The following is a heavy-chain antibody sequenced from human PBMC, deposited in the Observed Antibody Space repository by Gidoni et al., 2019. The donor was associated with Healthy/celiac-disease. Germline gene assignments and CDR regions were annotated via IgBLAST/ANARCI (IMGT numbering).Heavy chain of an antibody. CDR3: AKDRRYSSSWYDY. CDR1: GFTFSSYA. D-gene: IGHD6-13*01. CDR2: ISGSGGST. J-gene: IGHJ4*02. V-gene: IGHV3-23*01. Sequence: EVQLLESGGGLVQPGGSLRLTCAASGFTFSSYAMSWVRQAPGKGLEWVSAISGSGGSTYYADSVKGRFTISRDNSKNTLYLQMNSLRAEDTAVYYCAKDRRYSSSWYDYWGQGTLVTVSS.